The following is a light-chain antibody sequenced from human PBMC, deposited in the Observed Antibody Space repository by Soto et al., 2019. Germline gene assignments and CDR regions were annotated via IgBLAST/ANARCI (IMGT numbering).Light chain of an antibody. Sequence: QSVLNQPASGSGSPGQSISISCTGTSNDVGAYDSVSWYQQHPGKAPKLLIYEVTHRPSGVSDRFSGSKSGSTASLTISGLQAEDEAEYFCSSYTSKTPYVFGPGTKVTVL. CDR1: SNDVGAYDS. V-gene: IGLV2-14*01. CDR3: SSYTSKTPYV. J-gene: IGLJ1*01. CDR2: EVT.